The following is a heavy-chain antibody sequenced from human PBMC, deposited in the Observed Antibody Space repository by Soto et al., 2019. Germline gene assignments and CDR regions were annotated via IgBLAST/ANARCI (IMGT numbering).Heavy chain of an antibody. CDR3: AKEANYYDSSGYPNWFDP. J-gene: IGHJ5*02. CDR1: GFTFSSYG. Sequence: SCAASGFTFSSYGMHWVRQAPGKGLEWVAVISYDGSNKYYADSVKGRFTISRDDSKNTLYLQMNSLRAEDTAVYYCAKEANYYDSSGYPNWFDPWGQGTLVTVSS. V-gene: IGHV3-30*18. CDR2: ISYDGSNK. D-gene: IGHD3-22*01.